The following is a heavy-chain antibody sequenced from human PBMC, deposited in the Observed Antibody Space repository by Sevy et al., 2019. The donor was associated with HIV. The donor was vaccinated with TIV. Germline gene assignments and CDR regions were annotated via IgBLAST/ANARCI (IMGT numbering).Heavy chain of an antibody. CDR2: ISSSGSTI. CDR3: ARLRGGYDFDY. CDR1: GFTFSSYE. J-gene: IGHJ4*02. V-gene: IGHV3-48*03. Sequence: GGSLRLSCAASGFTFSSYEMNWVRQAPGKGLEWVSYISSSGSTIYYADSVKGRFTISRDNAKNSLYLQMNDLRAEDTGVYYCARLRGGYDFDYWGQGTLVTVSS. D-gene: IGHD5-12*01.